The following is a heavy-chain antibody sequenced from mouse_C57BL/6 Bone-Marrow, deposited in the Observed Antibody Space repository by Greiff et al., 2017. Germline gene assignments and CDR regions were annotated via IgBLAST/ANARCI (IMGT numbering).Heavy chain of an antibody. D-gene: IGHD2-10*01. J-gene: IGHJ3*01. CDR2: IYPRSGNT. CDR1: GYTFTSYG. V-gene: IGHV1-81*01. CDR3: ARSSYGNYVWFAY. Sequence: VQLQESGAELARPGASVKLSCKASGYTFTSYGIRWVKQRTGQGLEWIGEIYPRSGNTYYNEKFKGKATLTADQSSSTAYMELRRLTSEDSAVYFCARSSYGNYVWFAYWGQGTLVTVSA.